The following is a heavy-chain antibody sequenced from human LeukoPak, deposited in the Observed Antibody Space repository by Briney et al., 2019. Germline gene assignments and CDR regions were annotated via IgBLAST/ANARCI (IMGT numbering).Heavy chain of an antibody. CDR3: ARVGGAIAARSIFDY. D-gene: IGHD6-6*01. J-gene: IGHJ4*02. V-gene: IGHV1-69*13. CDR1: GGTFSSYA. Sequence: ASVKVSCKASGGTFSSYAISWVRQAPGQGLEWMGGIIPIFGTANYAQKFQGRVTITADESTSTAYMELSSLRSEDTAVYYCARVGGAIAARSIFDYWGQGTLVTVSS. CDR2: IIPIFGTA.